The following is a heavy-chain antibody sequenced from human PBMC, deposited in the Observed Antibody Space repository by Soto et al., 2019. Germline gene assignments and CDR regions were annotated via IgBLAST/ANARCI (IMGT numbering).Heavy chain of an antibody. D-gene: IGHD1-26*01. J-gene: IGHJ4*02. CDR3: ARGVGSSPPRY. CDR2: IYASGNP. CDR1: GGSISVYY. Sequence: PSETLSLTCTISGGSISVYYWSWVRQPPGHELEWIGYIYASGNPYYNPSLRSRVTISADTSKNQISLKLTSPTAADTAVYYCARGVGSSPPRYWGRGTLVTVSS. V-gene: IGHV4-59*01.